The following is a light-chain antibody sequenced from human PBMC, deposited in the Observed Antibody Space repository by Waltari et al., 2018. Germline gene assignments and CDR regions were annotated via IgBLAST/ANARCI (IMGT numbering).Light chain of an antibody. CDR3: QQGSIFPRT. CDR2: AAS. J-gene: IGKJ1*01. CDR1: QGISTW. V-gene: IGKV1-12*01. Sequence: DIQMTQSPSSVSASVGDRVTITCRASQGISTWLAWYQQKPGKAPQLLIYAASTLQSGVPSRFSGSGSGTDFTLTISNLQPEDFATYYCQQGSIFPRTFGQGNKVEIQ.